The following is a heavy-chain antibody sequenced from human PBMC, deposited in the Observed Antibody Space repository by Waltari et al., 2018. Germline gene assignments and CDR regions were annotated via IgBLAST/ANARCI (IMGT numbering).Heavy chain of an antibody. CDR2: FIPIFDTA. Sequence: QVQLVQSGAEVMKPGSSVKVSCKASGGTFSSYAISWVRQAPGQRLEWMGGFIPIFDTANYAQKFQGRVTITADESTSTAYMELGSLRSEDTAVYYCALGAYQLLYPPRHYYYYLDVWGKGTTVTIAS. D-gene: IGHD2-2*02. J-gene: IGHJ6*03. CDR1: GGTFSSYA. V-gene: IGHV1-69*12. CDR3: ALGAYQLLYPPRHYYYYLDV.